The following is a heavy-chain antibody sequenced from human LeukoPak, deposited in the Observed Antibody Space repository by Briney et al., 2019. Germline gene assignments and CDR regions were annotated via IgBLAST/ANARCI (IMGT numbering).Heavy chain of an antibody. Sequence: SETLSLTCTVSGGSISSSRYYWGWIRQPPGKGLEWIGSIYYSGSTYYNPSLKSRVTISVDTSKNQFSLKLSSVTAADTAVYYCARGSPYCSSTSCYPPNWFDPWGQGTLVTVSS. J-gene: IGHJ5*02. CDR1: GGSISSSRYY. CDR3: ARGSPYCSSTSCYPPNWFDP. V-gene: IGHV4-39*07. D-gene: IGHD2-2*01. CDR2: IYYSGST.